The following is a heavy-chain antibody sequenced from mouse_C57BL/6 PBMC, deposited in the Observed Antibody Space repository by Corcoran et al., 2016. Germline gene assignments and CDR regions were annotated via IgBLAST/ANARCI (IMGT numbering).Heavy chain of an antibody. Sequence: QVQLQHSGPELMKPGASVKLSCKASGYSFTDYYINWVKQRPGQGLEWSGWIFPGSGSTYYNEKFKCKATLTVDKSSSTAYMLLSSLTSEDSAVYFCARSYGSSYWFAYWGQGTLVTVSA. J-gene: IGHJ3*01. CDR2: IFPGSGST. CDR1: GYSFTDYY. V-gene: IGHV1-75*01. CDR3: ARSYGSSYWFAY. D-gene: IGHD1-1*01.